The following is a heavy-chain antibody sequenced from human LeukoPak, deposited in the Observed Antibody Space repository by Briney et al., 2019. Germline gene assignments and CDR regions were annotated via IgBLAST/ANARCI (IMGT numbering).Heavy chain of an antibody. CDR3: ATWPAAGKSFPFDY. Sequence: ASVKVSCKASGYTFTSYYMHWVRQAPGQGLEWMGIINPSGGSTSYAQKFQGRVTMTEDTSTDTAYMELSSLRSEDTAVYYCATWPAAGKSFPFDYWGQGTLVTVSS. J-gene: IGHJ4*02. CDR1: GYTFTSYY. V-gene: IGHV1-46*01. D-gene: IGHD6-13*01. CDR2: INPSGGST.